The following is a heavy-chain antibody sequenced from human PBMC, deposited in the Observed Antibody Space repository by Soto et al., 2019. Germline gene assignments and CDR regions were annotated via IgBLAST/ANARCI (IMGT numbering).Heavy chain of an antibody. D-gene: IGHD4-17*01. J-gene: IGHJ6*02. V-gene: IGHV3-23*01. CDR1: GFTFSSYA. CDR3: AKDMTTVTTGPYYYYYGIDV. CDR2: ISGSGGST. Sequence: PGGSLRLSCAASGFTFSSYAMSWVRQAPGKGLEWVSAISGSGGSTYYADSVKGRFTISRDNSKSTLYLQRDSLRAEDTAVYYCAKDMTTVTTGPYYYYYGIDVWGQGTTVTVSS.